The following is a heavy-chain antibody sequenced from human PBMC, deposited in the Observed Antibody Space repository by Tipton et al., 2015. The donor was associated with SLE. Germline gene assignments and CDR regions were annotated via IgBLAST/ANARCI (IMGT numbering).Heavy chain of an antibody. CDR1: GGSISSYY. V-gene: IGHV4-4*07. CDR2: IYTSGST. Sequence: LRLSCTVSGGSISSYYWSWIRQPAGKGLEWIGRIYTSGSTNYNPSLKSRVTMSVDTSKNQFSLKLSSVTAADTAVYYCARVLPSSIAGGAFDYWGQGTLVTDSS. CDR3: ARVLPSSIAGGAFDY. D-gene: IGHD6-6*01. J-gene: IGHJ4*02.